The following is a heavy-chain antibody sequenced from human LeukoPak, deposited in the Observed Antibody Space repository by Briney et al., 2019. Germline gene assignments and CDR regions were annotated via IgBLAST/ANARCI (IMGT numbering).Heavy chain of an antibody. D-gene: IGHD2-15*01. Sequence: ASVKVSCKASGYTFTSYGISWVRQAPGQGLEWMGWISAYNGNTNYAQNLQGRVTMTTDTSTSTAYMGLRSLRSDDTAVYYCARGDYCSGGSCPIPFDYWGQGTLVTVSS. CDR1: GYTFTSYG. V-gene: IGHV1-18*01. J-gene: IGHJ4*02. CDR3: ARGDYCSGGSCPIPFDY. CDR2: ISAYNGNT.